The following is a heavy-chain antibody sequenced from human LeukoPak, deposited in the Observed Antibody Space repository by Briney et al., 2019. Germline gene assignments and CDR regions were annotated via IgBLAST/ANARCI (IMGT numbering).Heavy chain of an antibody. CDR1: GYTFTSYD. V-gene: IGHV1-8*03. J-gene: IGHJ6*03. CDR2: MNPNSGNT. Sequence: ASVKVSCMASGYTFTSYDINWVRQATGQGLEWMGWMNPNSGNTGYAQKFQGRVTITRNTSISTAYMELSSLRSEDTAVYYCARGHTTVATPGDMDVWGKGTTVTVSS. CDR3: ARGHTTVATPGDMDV. D-gene: IGHD4-23*01.